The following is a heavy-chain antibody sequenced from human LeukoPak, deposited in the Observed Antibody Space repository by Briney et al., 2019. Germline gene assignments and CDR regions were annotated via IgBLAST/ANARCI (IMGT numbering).Heavy chain of an antibody. CDR2: IDQDGGGK. CDR3: ARGDWAPFDY. J-gene: IGHJ4*02. D-gene: IGHD2-21*02. V-gene: IGHV3-7*01. CDR1: RFTLRDYW. Sequence: GGSLRLSCAASRFTLRDYWMNWVRQAPGQGLEWVANIDQDGGGKYYLYSVKGRFTISRDNAKNSLYLQINSLRAEDTAGYYCARGDWAPFDYWGQGSLLTVSS.